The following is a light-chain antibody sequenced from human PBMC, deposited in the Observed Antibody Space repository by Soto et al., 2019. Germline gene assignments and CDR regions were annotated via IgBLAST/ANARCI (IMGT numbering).Light chain of an antibody. V-gene: IGKV4-1*01. CDR3: QQHYSDPLT. Sequence: DIVMTQSPDSLAVSLGERATINCKSSQSVLYSSKNKNSLVWYQQKPGQPPKLLIYWASTRESGVPDRFSGSGSGTDFTLNISSLQAEDVAVYYCQQHYSDPLTFGGGTKVEIK. CDR1: QSVLYSSKNKNS. CDR2: WAS. J-gene: IGKJ4*02.